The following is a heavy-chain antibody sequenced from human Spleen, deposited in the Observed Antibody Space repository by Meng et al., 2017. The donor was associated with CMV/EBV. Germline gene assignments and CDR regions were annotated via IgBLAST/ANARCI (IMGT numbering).Heavy chain of an antibody. Sequence: KASGYTFTSYGIHWVRQAPGQGLEWMGWISAYNGNTNYAQKLQGRVTMTTDTSTSTAYMELRSLRSDDTAVYYCARDRGVIGQRYFDYWGQGTLVTVSS. V-gene: IGHV1-18*01. CDR3: ARDRGVIGQRYFDY. D-gene: IGHD3-10*01. CDR2: ISAYNGNT. J-gene: IGHJ4*02. CDR1: GYTFTSYG.